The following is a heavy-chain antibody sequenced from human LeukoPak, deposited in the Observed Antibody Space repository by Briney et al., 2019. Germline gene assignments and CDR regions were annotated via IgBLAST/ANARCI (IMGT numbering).Heavy chain of an antibody. J-gene: IGHJ2*01. V-gene: IGHV1-46*01. D-gene: IGHD6-13*01. CDR1: GYTFTGYY. Sequence: ASVKVSCKASGYTFTGYYMHWVRQAPGQGLEWMGIINPSGGSTSYAQKFQGRVTMTRDMSTSTVYMELSSLRSEDTAVYYCARDGAAAGISGWYFDLWGRGTLVTVSS. CDR2: INPSGGST. CDR3: ARDGAAAGISGWYFDL.